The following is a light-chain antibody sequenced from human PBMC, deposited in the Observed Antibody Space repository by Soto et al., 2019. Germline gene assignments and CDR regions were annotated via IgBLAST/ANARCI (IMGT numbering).Light chain of an antibody. V-gene: IGKV3-15*01. J-gene: IGKJ4*01. CDR2: GAS. CDR1: QSVSSN. Sequence: EIVMTQSPATLSVSPGERATLSCRASQSVSSNLAWYQQKPGQAPRLLIYGASTRATGISARFSGSGSGTEFTLTISSLQSEDFVVYYCQQYNDWRALTFGGGTKVEIK. CDR3: QQYNDWRALT.